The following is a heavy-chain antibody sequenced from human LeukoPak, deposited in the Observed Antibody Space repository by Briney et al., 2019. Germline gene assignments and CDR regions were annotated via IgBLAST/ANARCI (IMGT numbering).Heavy chain of an antibody. CDR3: ARDPGRYSSSWYMDY. CDR1: GYTFTGYY. V-gene: IGHV1-18*04. CDR2: ISAYNGNT. Sequence: ASVKVSCKASGYTFTGYYMHWVRQAPGQGLEWMGWISAYNGNTNYAQKLQGRVTMTTDTSTSTAYMELRSLRSDDTAVYYCARDPGRYSSSWYMDYWGQGTLVTVSS. J-gene: IGHJ4*02. D-gene: IGHD6-13*01.